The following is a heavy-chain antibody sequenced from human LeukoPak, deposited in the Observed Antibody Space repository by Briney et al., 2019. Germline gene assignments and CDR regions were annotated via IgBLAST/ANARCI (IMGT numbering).Heavy chain of an antibody. Sequence: GGSLRLSCAASGFTFSSYAMTWVRQAPGTGLEWVSGISGTGHTTYYADSVKGRFTISRDNSKNTLYLQMNSLRAEDAAVYYCARDHAISVAGSGLDYWGQGTLVTVSA. CDR2: ISGTGHTT. J-gene: IGHJ4*02. D-gene: IGHD6-19*01. V-gene: IGHV3-23*01. CDR3: ARDHAISVAGSGLDY. CDR1: GFTFSSYA.